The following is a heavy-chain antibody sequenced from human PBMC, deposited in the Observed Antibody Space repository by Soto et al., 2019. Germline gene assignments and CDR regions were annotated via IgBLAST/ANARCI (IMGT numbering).Heavy chain of an antibody. CDR3: TTDKCGGGGSCYSFSDDAFDI. CDR2: IKSRKDGGTA. D-gene: IGHD2-15*01. Sequence: GGSLRLSCVASGFTFTNAWMSWVRQAPGKGLEWVGRIKSRKDGGTADYAAPVKGRFTISRDDSKNTLYLQMNSLKTEDTAVYYCTTDKCGGGGSCYSFSDDAFDIWGQGTMVTVSS. J-gene: IGHJ3*02. CDR1: GFTFTNAW. V-gene: IGHV3-15*01.